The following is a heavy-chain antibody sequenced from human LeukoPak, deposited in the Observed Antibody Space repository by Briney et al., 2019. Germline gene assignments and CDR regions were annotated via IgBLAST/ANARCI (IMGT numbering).Heavy chain of an antibody. CDR3: ARPWGSGSYHHADV. Sequence: GGSLRLSCAASGFTASSNYMSWVRQAPGKGLEWVSVIYSGGSTYYADSVKGRFTISRDNSKNTLYLQMNSLRAEDTAVYYCARPWGSGSYHHADVWGKGTTVTVSS. CDR2: IYSGGST. V-gene: IGHV3-53*01. CDR1: GFTASSNY. D-gene: IGHD3-10*01. J-gene: IGHJ6*04.